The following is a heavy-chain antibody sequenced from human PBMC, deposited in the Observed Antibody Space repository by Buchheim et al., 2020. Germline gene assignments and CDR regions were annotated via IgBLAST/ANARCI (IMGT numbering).Heavy chain of an antibody. Sequence: QVQLVESGGGVVQPGRSLRLSCAASGFTFSSYGMHWVRQAPGKGLEWVAFIRYDGSNKYHADSVKGRFTISRDNSKNTLYLQMNSLRAEDTAVYYCAKDSENSGYSYGSIDYWGQGTL. V-gene: IGHV3-30*02. CDR1: GFTFSSYG. J-gene: IGHJ4*02. CDR2: IRYDGSNK. CDR3: AKDSENSGYSYGSIDY. D-gene: IGHD5-18*01.